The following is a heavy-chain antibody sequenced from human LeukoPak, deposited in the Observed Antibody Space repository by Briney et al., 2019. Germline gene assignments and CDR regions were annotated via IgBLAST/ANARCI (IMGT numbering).Heavy chain of an antibody. CDR2: ISSSSSYI. V-gene: IGHV3-21*01. CDR3: AREGGSGWFYYYYMDV. J-gene: IGHJ6*03. D-gene: IGHD6-19*01. CDR1: GFTFSSYS. Sequence: SGGSLRLSCAASGFTFSSYSMNWVRQAPGKGLEWVLSISSSSSYIYYADSVKGRFTISRDNAKNSLYLQMNSLRAEDTAVYYCAREGGSGWFYYYYMDVWGKGTTVTISS.